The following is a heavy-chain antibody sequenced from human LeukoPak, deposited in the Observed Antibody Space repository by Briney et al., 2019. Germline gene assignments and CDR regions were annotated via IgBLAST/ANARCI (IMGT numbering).Heavy chain of an antibody. CDR2: IYTSGST. J-gene: IGHJ4*02. CDR1: GGSISSYY. D-gene: IGHD6-6*01. CDR3: ASVAARGQGY. Sequence: SETLSLTCTVSGGSISSYYWSWIRQPPGKGLEWIGYIYTSGSTNYNPSLKSRVTISVDTSKNQFSLKLSSVTAADTAVYYCASVAARGQGYWGQGSLVTVSS. V-gene: IGHV4-4*09.